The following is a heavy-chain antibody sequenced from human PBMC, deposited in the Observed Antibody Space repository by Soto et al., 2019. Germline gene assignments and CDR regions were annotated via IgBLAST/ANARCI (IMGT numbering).Heavy chain of an antibody. D-gene: IGHD3-16*01. CDR2: INPSGGDT. J-gene: IGHJ5*02. Sequence: ASVKVSCKASGYTFTSHYIHWVRQAPGQGLEWMGIINPSGGDTNYAQKFQGRVTMTRDTSTSTVYMELSSLRAEDTAVYYCAKTAGYDYVWGSSGLDPWGQGALVTVSS. CDR1: GYTFTSHY. CDR3: AKTAGYDYVWGSSGLDP. V-gene: IGHV1-46*01.